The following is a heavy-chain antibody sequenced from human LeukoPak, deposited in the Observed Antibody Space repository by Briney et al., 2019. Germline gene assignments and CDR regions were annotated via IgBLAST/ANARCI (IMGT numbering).Heavy chain of an antibody. J-gene: IGHJ4*02. Sequence: GGSLRLSCAASGFTFSSYAMSWVRQAPGKGLEWVSTISGSGDRTYYADSVKGRFTISRDNSKNTLFLHMNSLRAEDTAVYSCAKGYYGSGSYGWFDYWGQGTLVTVSS. CDR3: AKGYYGSGSYGWFDY. CDR1: GFTFSSYA. CDR2: ISGSGDRT. D-gene: IGHD3-10*01. V-gene: IGHV3-23*01.